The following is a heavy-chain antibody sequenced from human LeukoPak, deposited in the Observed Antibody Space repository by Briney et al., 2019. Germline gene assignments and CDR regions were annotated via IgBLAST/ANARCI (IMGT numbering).Heavy chain of an antibody. J-gene: IGHJ5*02. CDR2: IYYSGST. CDR3: ARDEATYGSLNWFDP. CDR1: GGSISSSSYY. Sequence: SETLSLTCTVSGGSISSSSYYWGWIRQPPGKGLKWIGSIYYSGSTYYNPSLKSRVTISVDTSKNQFSLKLSSVTAADTAVYYCARDEATYGSLNWFDPWGQGTLVTVSS. D-gene: IGHD6-6*01. V-gene: IGHV4-39*07.